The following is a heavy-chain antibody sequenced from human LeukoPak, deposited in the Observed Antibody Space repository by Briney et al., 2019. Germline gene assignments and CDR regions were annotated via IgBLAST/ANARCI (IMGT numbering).Heavy chain of an antibody. Sequence: SETLSLTCTVSGGSISSYYGSWIRQPPGKGLDWIGYIYYSGTTNYNPSLKSRVTISVDTSKNQFSLKLSSVTAADTAVYYCARLPNYYDSSGYPYGMDVWGQGTTVTVSS. J-gene: IGHJ6*02. CDR2: IYYSGTT. CDR3: ARLPNYYDSSGYPYGMDV. CDR1: GGSISSYY. D-gene: IGHD3-22*01. V-gene: IGHV4-59*08.